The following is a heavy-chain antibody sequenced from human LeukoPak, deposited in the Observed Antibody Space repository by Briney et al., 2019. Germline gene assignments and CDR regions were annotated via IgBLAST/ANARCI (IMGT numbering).Heavy chain of an antibody. V-gene: IGHV1-18*01. J-gene: IGHJ4*02. CDR1: GYTFTSYG. D-gene: IGHD6-19*01. CDR2: ISAYNGNT. CDR3: ARDLRYSSGWYNVDY. Sequence: ASVKASCKASGYTFTSYGISWVRQAPGQGLEWMGWISAYNGNTNYAQKLQGRVTMTTDTSTSTAYMELRSLRSDDTAVYYCARDLRYSSGWYNVDYWGQGTLVTVSS.